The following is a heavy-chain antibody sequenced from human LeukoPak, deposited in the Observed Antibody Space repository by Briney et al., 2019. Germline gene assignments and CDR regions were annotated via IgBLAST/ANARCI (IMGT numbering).Heavy chain of an antibody. D-gene: IGHD3-9*01. V-gene: IGHV3-21*01. J-gene: IGHJ3*02. CDR3: ARDLSYDILTGYYPDAFDI. Sequence: GGSLRLSCAASGFTFSSYSMNWVRQAPGKGLEWVSSISSSSSYIYYADSVKGRFTISRDNAKNSLYLQMNSLRAEDTAVCYCARDLSYDILTGYYPDAFDIWGQGTMVTVSS. CDR2: ISSSSSYI. CDR1: GFTFSSYS.